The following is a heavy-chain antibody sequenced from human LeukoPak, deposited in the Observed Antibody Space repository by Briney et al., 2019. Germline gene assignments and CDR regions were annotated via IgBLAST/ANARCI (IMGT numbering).Heavy chain of an antibody. CDR1: GFTFSSFW. CDR3: ARDGTQVVVIMDY. J-gene: IGHJ4*02. CDR2: IKQDGSEK. V-gene: IGHV3-7*01. Sequence: GGSLRLSCAVSGFTFSSFWMSWVRHPPARGLEWVANIKQDGSEKYYVDSVKGRFTISRDNAKNSLYLQMNSLRAEDTAVHYCARDGTQVVVIMDYWGQGTLVTVSS. D-gene: IGHD3-22*01.